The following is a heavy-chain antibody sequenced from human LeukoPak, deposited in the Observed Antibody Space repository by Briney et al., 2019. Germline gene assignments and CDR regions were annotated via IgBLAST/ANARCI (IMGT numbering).Heavy chain of an antibody. J-gene: IGHJ4*02. Sequence: PSETLSLTCTVSGGPISDYYWTWIRQPAGKGLEWIGRIYTSGSTNYNPSLKSRVTMSVDTSKNQFTLKLSSVTAADTAVYYCARVALDYYDTSGYLSIWGQGTLVTVSS. CDR2: IYTSGST. CDR3: ARVALDYYDTSGYLSI. D-gene: IGHD3-22*01. V-gene: IGHV4-4*07. CDR1: GGPISDYY.